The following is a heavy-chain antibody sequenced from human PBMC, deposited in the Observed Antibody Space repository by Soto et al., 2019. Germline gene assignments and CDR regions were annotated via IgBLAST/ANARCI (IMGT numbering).Heavy chain of an antibody. Sequence: SETLSLTCAVYGGSFSGYYWSWIRQPPGKGLEWIGEINHSGSTNYNPSLKSRVTISVDTSKNQFSLKLSSVTAADTAVYYCARGRSRIGSGSYYTLWGQGTLVPVSS. CDR1: GGSFSGYY. J-gene: IGHJ4*02. D-gene: IGHD3-10*01. CDR2: INHSGST. CDR3: ARGRSRIGSGSYYTL. V-gene: IGHV4-34*01.